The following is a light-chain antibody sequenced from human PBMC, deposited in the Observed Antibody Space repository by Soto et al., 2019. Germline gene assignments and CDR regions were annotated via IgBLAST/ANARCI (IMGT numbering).Light chain of an antibody. J-gene: IGLJ3*02. CDR1: NSDIGDYNY. V-gene: IGLV2-14*01. Sequence: QSVLTQPASVSESPGQSITISCTGSNSDIGDYNYVSWYQQVPDKAPKLIIYEVTKRPSGLSNRFSGSKSGNTASLTISGLQAEDEADYYCSSFAGGTTVLFGGGTQLTVL. CDR2: EVT. CDR3: SSFAGGTTVL.